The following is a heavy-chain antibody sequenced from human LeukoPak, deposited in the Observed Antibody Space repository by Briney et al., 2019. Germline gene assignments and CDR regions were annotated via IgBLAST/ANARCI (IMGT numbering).Heavy chain of an antibody. D-gene: IGHD6-13*01. J-gene: IGHJ5*01. CDR3: ARPGASSPGNWFAS. CDR2: INTADGNT. V-gene: IGHV1-3*04. CDR1: RYTFTNHA. Sequence: RASVTVSCTASRYTFTNHAMHWVRQATGQGLEWMGWINTADGNTKYSQKFQGRVTITRDTSASIVYLELTSLRSEDTAVYYCARPGASSPGNWFASWGQGTLVTVSS.